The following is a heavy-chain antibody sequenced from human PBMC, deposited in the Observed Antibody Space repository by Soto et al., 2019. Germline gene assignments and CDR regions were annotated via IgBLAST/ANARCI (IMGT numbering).Heavy chain of an antibody. V-gene: IGHV3-7*03. CDR2: RKQDGSEK. CDR3: ARGSPYYYDSSGYLNWFGP. D-gene: IGHD3-22*01. J-gene: IGHJ5*02. Sequence: AVSEFTRCKYRMRRYHQATGKGLEWVANRKQDGSEKYYVDSVKGRFTISRDNAKNSLYLQMNSVRAEDTAVYYCARGSPYYYDSSGYLNWFGPRGQGTLVTLSS. CDR1: EFTRCKYR.